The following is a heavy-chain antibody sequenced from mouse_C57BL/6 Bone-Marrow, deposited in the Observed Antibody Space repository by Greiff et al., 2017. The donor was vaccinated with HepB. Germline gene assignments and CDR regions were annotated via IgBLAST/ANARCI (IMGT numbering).Heavy chain of an antibody. CDR1: GYTFTSYW. J-gene: IGHJ2*01. Sequence: LVESGAELAKPGASVKLSCKASGYTFTSYWMHWVKQRPGQGLEWIGYINPSSGYTKYNQKFKDKATLTADKSSSTAYMQLSSLTYEDSAVYYCAREDYGSLYYFDYWGQGTTLTVSS. D-gene: IGHD1-1*01. CDR2: INPSSGYT. CDR3: AREDYGSLYYFDY. V-gene: IGHV1-7*01.